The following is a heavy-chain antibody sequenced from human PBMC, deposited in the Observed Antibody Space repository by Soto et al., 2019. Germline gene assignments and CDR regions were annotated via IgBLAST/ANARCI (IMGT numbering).Heavy chain of an antibody. CDR2: ISHSGST. CDR1: GGSFSGYY. V-gene: IGHV4-34*01. D-gene: IGHD3-3*01. J-gene: IGHJ6*02. Sequence: PSETLSLTCAVYGGSFSGYYWSWIRQPPGKGLEWIGEISHSGSTNYNPSLKSRVTISVDTSKNQFSLKLSSVTAADTAVYYCARAGSVGITIFGVVITTDYYYYGMDVWGQGTTVTVSS. CDR3: ARAGSVGITIFGVVITTDYYYYGMDV.